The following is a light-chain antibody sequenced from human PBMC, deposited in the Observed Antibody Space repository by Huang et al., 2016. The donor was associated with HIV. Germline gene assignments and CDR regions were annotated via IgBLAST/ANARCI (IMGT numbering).Light chain of an antibody. Sequence: DIQMTQSPSSLSASVRNRVTITCRASQAIAKSLAWYQQKPGKAPKLLLYAASRLESWVPSRFSGSGSGTDYTLTISSLQPEDFATYYCQQYHSTPYTFGQGTKLEIK. J-gene: IGKJ2*01. CDR1: QAIAKS. CDR3: QQYHSTPYT. V-gene: IGKV1-NL1*01. CDR2: AAS.